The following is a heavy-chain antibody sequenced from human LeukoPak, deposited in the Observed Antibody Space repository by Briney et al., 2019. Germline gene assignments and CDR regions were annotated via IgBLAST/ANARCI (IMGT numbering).Heavy chain of an antibody. CDR3: ARGRGIAAAGTRGYYYYYMDV. D-gene: IGHD6-13*01. V-gene: IGHV3-33*01. Sequence: GRSLRLSCAASGFTFSSYGMHWVRQAPGKGLEWVAVIWYDGSNKYYADSVKGRFTISRDNSKNTLYLQMNSLRAEDTAVYYCARGRGIAAAGTRGYYYYYMDVWGKGTTVTVSS. CDR2: IWYDGSNK. J-gene: IGHJ6*03. CDR1: GFTFSSYG.